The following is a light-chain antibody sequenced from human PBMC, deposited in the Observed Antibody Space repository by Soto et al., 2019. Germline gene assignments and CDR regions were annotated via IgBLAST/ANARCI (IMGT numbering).Light chain of an antibody. V-gene: IGLV2-14*01. CDR3: SSYTLSENRV. Sequence: QYALTHPASVSWSPGHSISIPCTGTRSDVGGYNYVSWYQQHPGKAPKLIIYEVSNRPSGVSDRFSGSKSGNAASLTISGLQAEEEADYYCSSYTLSENRVFGTGTKVTAL. CDR2: EVS. J-gene: IGLJ1*01. CDR1: RSDVGGYNY.